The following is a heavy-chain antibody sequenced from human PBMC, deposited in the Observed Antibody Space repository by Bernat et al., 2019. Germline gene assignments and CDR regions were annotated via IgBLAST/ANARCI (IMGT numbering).Heavy chain of an antibody. CDR3: AREEGIAVAGIFNYYYGMDV. Sequence: QVQLVQSGAEVKKPGASVKVSCKASGYTFTGYYMHWVRQAPGQGLEWMGWINPNSGGTNYAQKFQGWVTMTRDTSISTAYMELSRLRSDDTAVYYCAREEGIAVAGIFNYYYGMDVWGQGTMVTVSS. J-gene: IGHJ6*02. CDR1: GYTFTGYY. V-gene: IGHV1-2*04. CDR2: INPNSGGT. D-gene: IGHD6-19*01.